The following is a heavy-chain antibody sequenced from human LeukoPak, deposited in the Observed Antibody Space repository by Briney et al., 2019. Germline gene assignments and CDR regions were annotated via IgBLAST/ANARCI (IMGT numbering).Heavy chain of an antibody. J-gene: IGHJ6*02. D-gene: IGHD5-18*01. CDR1: GGSVSSGSYY. V-gene: IGHV4-61*01. CDR2: ISYSGST. CDR3: ARHRIQPPVLMDV. Sequence: SETLSLTCTVSGGSVSSGSYYWSWIRQPPGKGLEWIGYISYSGSTNYNPSLKSRVTISVDTSKNQFSLKLSSVTAADTAVYYCARHRIQPPVLMDVWGQGTTVTVSS.